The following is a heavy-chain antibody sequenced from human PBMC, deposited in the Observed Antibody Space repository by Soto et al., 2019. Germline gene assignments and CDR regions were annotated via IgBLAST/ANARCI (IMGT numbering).Heavy chain of an antibody. Sequence: QVQLVESGGGVVQPGRSLRLSCAASGFTFSSYGMHWVRQAPGKGLEWVAVIWYDGSNKYYADSVKGRFTISRDNSKNTLYLQMNSLRAEDTAVYYCARDPTYGDSYYFDYWGQGTLVTVSS. CDR2: IWYDGSNK. CDR1: GFTFSSYG. V-gene: IGHV3-33*01. D-gene: IGHD4-17*01. J-gene: IGHJ4*02. CDR3: ARDPTYGDSYYFDY.